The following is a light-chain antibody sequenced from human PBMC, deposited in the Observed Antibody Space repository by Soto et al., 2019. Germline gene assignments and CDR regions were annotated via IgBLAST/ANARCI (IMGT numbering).Light chain of an antibody. CDR3: QQRSNCPPFT. CDR1: QSVSNY. CDR2: DAS. Sequence: EIVLTQSPATLSLSPGERATLSCRASQSVSNYLAWYQQKPGQAPRLLIYDASNRATDIPARFSGSGSGTDVTLTISSLEPEDFAVYYCQQRSNCPPFTFGQGTRLEIK. J-gene: IGKJ5*01. V-gene: IGKV3-11*01.